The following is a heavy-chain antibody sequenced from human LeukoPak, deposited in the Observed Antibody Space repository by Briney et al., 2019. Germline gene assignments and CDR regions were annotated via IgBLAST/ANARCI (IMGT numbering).Heavy chain of an antibody. CDR2: ISWDGGST. D-gene: IGHD4-17*01. CDR1: GFTFDDYA. CDR3: AKDFQDYGDYDERYYYYYMDV. J-gene: IGHJ6*03. V-gene: IGHV3-43D*03. Sequence: GGSLRLTCAASGFTFDDYAMHWVRQAPGKGLEWVALISWDGGSTYYADSVKGRFTISRDNSKNSLYLQMNSLRAEDTALYYCAKDFQDYGDYDERYYYYYMDVWGKGTPVTVSS.